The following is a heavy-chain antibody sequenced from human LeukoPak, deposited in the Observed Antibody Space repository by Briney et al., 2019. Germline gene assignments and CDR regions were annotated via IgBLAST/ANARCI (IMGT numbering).Heavy chain of an antibody. CDR2: IYPGDSET. CDR1: GYIFSNYW. Sequence: GESLKISCQASGYIFSNYWIGWVRQMPGKGLEWMAIIYPGDSETKYSPSFQGQVTISVDKSISTTYLQWSSVKASDTAMYYCARHFGNSYGYYYYYMDVWGKGTTVTVSS. D-gene: IGHD5-18*01. V-gene: IGHV5-51*01. J-gene: IGHJ6*03. CDR3: ARHFGNSYGYYYYYMDV.